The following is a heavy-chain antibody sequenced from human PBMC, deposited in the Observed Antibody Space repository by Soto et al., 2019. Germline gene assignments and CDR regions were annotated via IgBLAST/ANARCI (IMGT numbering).Heavy chain of an antibody. V-gene: IGHV1-69*02. CDR3: ASRYYYGSGCYLYYFDY. CDR2: IIPILGIA. D-gene: IGHD3-10*01. J-gene: IGHJ4*02. CDR1: GGTFSSYT. Sequence: QVQLVQSGAEVKRPGSSVKVSCKASGGTFSSYTISWVRQAPGQGLEWMGRIIPILGIANYAQKFQGRVTITADKVTSTAYMELSSLRSEDTAVYYCASRYYYGSGCYLYYFDYWGQGTLVTVSS.